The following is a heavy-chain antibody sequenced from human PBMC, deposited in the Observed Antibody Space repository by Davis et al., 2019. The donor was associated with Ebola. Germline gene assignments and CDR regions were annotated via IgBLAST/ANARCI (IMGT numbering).Heavy chain of an antibody. CDR3: ARSNYGSGSYDS. V-gene: IGHV4-59*01. CDR1: GGSFSSYY. Sequence: MPSETLSLTCAVYGGSFSSYYWSWIRQPPGKGLEWIGYIHYSGDTKSNPSLKSRVTISVDTSKNQFSLKLNSVTAADTAVFYCARSNYGSGSYDSWGQGALVTVSS. CDR2: IHYSGDT. J-gene: IGHJ5*01. D-gene: IGHD3-10*01.